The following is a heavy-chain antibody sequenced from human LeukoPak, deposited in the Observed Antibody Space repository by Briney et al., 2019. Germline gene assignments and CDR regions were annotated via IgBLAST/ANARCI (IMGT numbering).Heavy chain of an antibody. Sequence: SQTLSLTCAISGDSVSSNSAAWDWIRQSPSRGLEWLGRTFYRSKWYSDYALSAKSRITISPDTSKNQFSLQLNSVTPEDTAVYYCARMVGVDIDYWGQGTLVTVSS. CDR1: GDSVSSNSAA. J-gene: IGHJ4*02. V-gene: IGHV6-1*01. D-gene: IGHD1-26*01. CDR3: ARMVGVDIDY. CDR2: TFYRSKWYS.